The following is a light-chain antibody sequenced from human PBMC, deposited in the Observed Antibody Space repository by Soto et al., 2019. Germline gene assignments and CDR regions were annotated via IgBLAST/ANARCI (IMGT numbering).Light chain of an antibody. J-gene: IGLJ2*01. CDR2: DVS. CDR1: SSDVGGYNY. V-gene: IGLV2-14*01. CDR3: SSYTSSSAPGV. Sequence: QSALTQPASVSGSPGQSITISCTGTSSDVGGYNYVSWYQQHPGKAPKLMIYDVSNRPSGVSNRFSGSKSGNTAALTISGSQAEDEAAYYCSSYTSSSAPGVFGGGTKLTVL.